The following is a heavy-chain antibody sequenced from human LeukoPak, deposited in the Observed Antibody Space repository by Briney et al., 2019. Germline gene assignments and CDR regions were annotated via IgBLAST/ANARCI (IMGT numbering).Heavy chain of an antibody. D-gene: IGHD3-10*01. V-gene: IGHV4-61*02. CDR1: GGSISSGSYY. Sequence: SETLSLTCTVSGGSISSGSYYWSWIRQPAGKGLEWIGRIYTSGSTNYNPSLKSRVTISVDTSKNQFSLKLSSVTAADTAVYYCASGPSPRAYYYGSGSFSPSRNNYYMDVWGKGTTVTISS. CDR3: ASGPSPRAYYYGSGSFSPSRNNYYMDV. J-gene: IGHJ6*03. CDR2: IYTSGST.